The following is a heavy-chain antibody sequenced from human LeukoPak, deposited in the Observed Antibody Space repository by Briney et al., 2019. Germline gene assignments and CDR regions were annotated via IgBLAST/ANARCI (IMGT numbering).Heavy chain of an antibody. V-gene: IGHV3-15*01. CDR2: VKRKSEGGTT. CDR3: TTDLLPLDGYAYGEGY. D-gene: IGHD3-16*01. Sequence: GGSLRLSCAASGLTFNNDWMGWVRQAPGKGLEWVGRVKRKSEGGTTDYAAPVKGRFSISRDDSKNMLYLQMNSLETEDTAIYYCTTDLLPLDGYAYGEGYWGQGTLVTISS. CDR1: GLTFNNDW. J-gene: IGHJ4*02.